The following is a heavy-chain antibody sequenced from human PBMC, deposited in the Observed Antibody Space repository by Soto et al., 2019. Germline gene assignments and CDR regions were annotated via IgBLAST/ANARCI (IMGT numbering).Heavy chain of an antibody. CDR3: ARDAYYDFWSGYDPSRPLVYYYYGMDV. Sequence: GGSLTLSCAASGFTFSSYSMNWVRQAPGKGLEWVSSISSSSSYIYYADSVKGRFTISRDNAKNSLYLQMNSLRAEDTAVYYCARDAYYDFWSGYDPSRPLVYYYYGMDVWGQGTTVTVSS. CDR1: GFTFSSYS. D-gene: IGHD3-3*01. V-gene: IGHV3-21*01. CDR2: ISSSSSYI. J-gene: IGHJ6*02.